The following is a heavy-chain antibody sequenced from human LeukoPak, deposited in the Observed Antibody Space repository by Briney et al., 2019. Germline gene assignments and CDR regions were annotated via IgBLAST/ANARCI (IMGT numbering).Heavy chain of an antibody. CDR2: MYISGYT. D-gene: IGHD2-2*01. CDR1: GGSICSYY. V-gene: IGHV4-4*07. CDR3: ARGQCTSTSCDPGHFDF. Sequence: SETLCLTCTVSGGSICSYYWSWIRQPAGKGLEWIGRMYISGYTNYNPSLKSRVTISIDTSKNQFSLKLSSVTAADTAVYYCARGQCTSTSCDPGHFDFWGQGTQVTVSS. J-gene: IGHJ4*02.